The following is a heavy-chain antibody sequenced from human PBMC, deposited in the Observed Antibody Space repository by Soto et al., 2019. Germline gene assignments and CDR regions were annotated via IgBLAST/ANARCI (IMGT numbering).Heavy chain of an antibody. CDR3: AKKGRGSLQYYFDY. CDR2: ISSSSSTI. CDR1: GFTFSSYS. J-gene: IGHJ4*02. Sequence: PGGSLRLSCAASGFTFSSYSMNWVRQAPGKGLEWVSYISSSSSTIYYADSVKGRLTISRDNAKNSLYLQMNSLRAEDTAVYYCAKKGRGSLQYYFDYWGQGTLVTVSS. D-gene: IGHD5-12*01. V-gene: IGHV3-48*01.